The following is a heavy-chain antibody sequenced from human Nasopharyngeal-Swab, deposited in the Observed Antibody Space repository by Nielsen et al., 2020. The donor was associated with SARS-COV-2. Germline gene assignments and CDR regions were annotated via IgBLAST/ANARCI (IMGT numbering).Heavy chain of an antibody. D-gene: IGHD6-19*01. Sequence: SGPTLVEPTQTLTLTCTFSGFSLNTSGMCLTWIRQPPGKALEWLALIDWDEDKYHSTSLKTRLTISKDTSKNQVVLTMTNMDQADTATYYCARNPPRGSGFDFWGQGILVTVSS. J-gene: IGHJ4*02. CDR1: GFSLNTSGMC. V-gene: IGHV2-70*01. CDR3: ARNPPRGSGFDF. CDR2: IDWDEDK.